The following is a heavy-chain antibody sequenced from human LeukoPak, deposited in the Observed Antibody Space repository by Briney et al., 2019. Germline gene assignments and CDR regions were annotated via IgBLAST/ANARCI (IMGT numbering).Heavy chain of an antibody. CDR3: ARDVLTGPDYYYYGMDV. CDR2: IIPIFGTA. D-gene: IGHD3-10*01. V-gene: IGHV1-69*01. Sequence: SVKVSCKASGGTFSSYAISWVRQPPGQGLEWMGGIIPIFGTANYAQKFQGRVTITADESTSTAYMELSSLRSEDTAVYYCARDVLTGPDYYYYGMDVSGQGTTVTVSS. CDR1: GGTFSSYA. J-gene: IGHJ6*02.